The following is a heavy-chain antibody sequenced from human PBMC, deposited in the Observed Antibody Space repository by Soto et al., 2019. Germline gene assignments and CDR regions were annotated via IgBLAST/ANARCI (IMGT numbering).Heavy chain of an antibody. CDR2: ITGSGGST. V-gene: IGHV3-23*01. J-gene: IGHJ4*02. CDR1: GFTLSTYA. D-gene: IGHD2-15*01. CDR3: AKDSCSGGSCYQTGPFDY. Sequence: GGSLRLSCVASGFTLSTYAMSWVRQAPGKGLEWVSGITGSGGSTYYADSVKGWFTISRDNSKSTVSLHMNSLRAEDTAVYYCAKDSCSGGSCYQTGPFDYWGQGTLVTVSS.